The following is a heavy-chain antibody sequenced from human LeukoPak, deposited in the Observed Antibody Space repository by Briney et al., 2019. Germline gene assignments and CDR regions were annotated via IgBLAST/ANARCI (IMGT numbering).Heavy chain of an antibody. Sequence: GGSLRLSCAASGFTFRTYGMHWVRQAPGKGLEWVAVIWYDGSNKYYADSVKGRFTISRDNSKNTLYLQMNSLRAEDTAVYYCARDNPYYYYDSSGYRPPGAFDIWGQGTMVTVSS. V-gene: IGHV3-33*08. CDR3: ARDNPYYYYDSSGYRPPGAFDI. CDR1: GFTFRTYG. CDR2: IWYDGSNK. J-gene: IGHJ3*02. D-gene: IGHD3-22*01.